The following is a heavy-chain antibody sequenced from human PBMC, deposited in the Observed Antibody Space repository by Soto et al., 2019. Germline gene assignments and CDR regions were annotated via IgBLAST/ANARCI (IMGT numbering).Heavy chain of an antibody. J-gene: IGHJ5*02. CDR2: ISYDGSNK. V-gene: IGHV3-30-3*01. Sequence: GGSLRLSCAASGFTLSSYAMHWVRQAPGKGLEWVAVISYDGSNKYYADSVKGRFTISRDNSKNTLYLQMNSLRAEDTAVYYCARAGIAAAGTEFWFDPWGQGTLVTVSS. D-gene: IGHD6-13*01. CDR3: ARAGIAAAGTEFWFDP. CDR1: GFTLSSYA.